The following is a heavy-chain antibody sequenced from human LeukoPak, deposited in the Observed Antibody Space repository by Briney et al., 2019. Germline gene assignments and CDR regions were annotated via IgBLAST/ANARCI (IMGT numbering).Heavy chain of an antibody. CDR2: VSYDGSHK. CDR3: AKGMATTTWLLEY. V-gene: IGHV3-30*18. J-gene: IGHJ4*02. CDR1: GFTFSTYG. Sequence: GRSLRLSCAASGFTFSTYGVHWVRQAPGKGLEWVAVVSYDGSHKYYADSVKGRFTISRDNSMNTLYLQINSLRPEDTAVYYCAKGMATTTWLLEYWGQGTLVTVSS. D-gene: IGHD5-24*01.